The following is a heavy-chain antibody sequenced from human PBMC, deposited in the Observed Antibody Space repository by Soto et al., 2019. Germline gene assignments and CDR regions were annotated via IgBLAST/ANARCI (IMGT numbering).Heavy chain of an antibody. CDR2: LYTDGST. CDR3: ARASNHYGRVGCYYQ. D-gene: IGHD3-22*01. CDR1: GFTVSYNY. V-gene: IGHV3-53*01. Sequence: GGSLRLSCVASGFTVSYNYMSWVRQAPGKGLEWVSVLYTDGSTNYADSVKGRFTVSRDDSRNTLFLQMNTLRAEDTAVYYCARASNHYGRVGCYYQWGQGTLVTV. J-gene: IGHJ4*02.